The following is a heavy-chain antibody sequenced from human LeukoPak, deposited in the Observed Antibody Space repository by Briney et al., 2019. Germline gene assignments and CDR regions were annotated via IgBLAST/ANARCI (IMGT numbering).Heavy chain of an antibody. CDR2: IIPILGIA. CDR3: ARGTGYYDFDY. V-gene: IGHV1-69*04. J-gene: IGHJ4*02. D-gene: IGHD3-9*01. CDR1: GGTFSSYA. Sequence: ASVKVSCKASGGTFSSYAISWVRQAPGQGLEWMGRIIPILGIANYAQKFQGRVTITADKSTSTAYMELSSLRSEDTAVYYCARGTGYYDFDYWGQGTLVTVSS.